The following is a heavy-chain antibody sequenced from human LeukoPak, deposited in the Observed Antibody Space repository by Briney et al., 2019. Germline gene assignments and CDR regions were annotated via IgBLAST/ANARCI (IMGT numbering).Heavy chain of an antibody. Sequence: PGGSLRLSCAASGFTFSNAWMSWVRQAPGKGLEWVANIKQDGSEKYYVDSVKGRFTISRDNAKNSLYLQMNSLRAEDTAVYYCARVSHRGKSLYQLLYKAAGREEVDYWGQGTLVTVSS. CDR1: GFTFSNAW. J-gene: IGHJ4*02. D-gene: IGHD2-2*02. V-gene: IGHV3-7*01. CDR3: ARVSHRGKSLYQLLYKAAGREEVDY. CDR2: IKQDGSEK.